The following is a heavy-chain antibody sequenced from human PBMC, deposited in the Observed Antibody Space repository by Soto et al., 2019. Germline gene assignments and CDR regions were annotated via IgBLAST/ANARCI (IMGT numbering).Heavy chain of an antibody. V-gene: IGHV3-23*01. CDR2: VTGRSSST. Sequence: EVRLLESGGGLVQPGGSLRLSCVVSGFTFSNYAMSWVRQAPGKGLEWVSVVTGRSSSTYYAYSVEGRFIISRDNSRNTLFLQMNRLGAEDTAVYYWTKHLPSTKNPRRCADAFHSWRQGKIV. CDR1: GFTFSNYA. J-gene: IGHJ3*02. D-gene: IGHD2-21*01. CDR3: TKHLPSTKNPRRCADAFHS.